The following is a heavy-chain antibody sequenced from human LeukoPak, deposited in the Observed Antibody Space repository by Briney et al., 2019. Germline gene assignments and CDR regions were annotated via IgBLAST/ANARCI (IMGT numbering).Heavy chain of an antibody. CDR2: ITPYNGSP. J-gene: IGHJ4*02. V-gene: IGHV1-18*01. D-gene: IGHD4-17*01. Sequence: GALVKVSCKASGYTFTTAGITWVRQAPGQGLEWLGWITPYNGSPTYAQRLQGRVTLTTDTSTTTAYMELRSLTSDDTAIYYCARGGDGDYDYWGQGTLVTVSS. CDR3: ARGGDGDYDY. CDR1: GYTFTTAG.